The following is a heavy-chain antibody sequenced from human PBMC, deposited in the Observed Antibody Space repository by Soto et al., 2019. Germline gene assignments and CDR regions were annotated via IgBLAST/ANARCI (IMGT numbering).Heavy chain of an antibody. CDR2: IRSKPNNYAT. V-gene: IGHV3-73*01. J-gene: IGHJ4*02. Sequence: EVQLVESGGGLVQPGGSLKLSCAGSGFTFSASAMHWVRQASGKGLEWVGRIRSKPNNYATAYGASGRGRFTSSRDDSRNTAYLQMNSLNTEDTAVYYCTRHNSDFWGLGTLVTVSS. CDR1: GFTFSASA. CDR3: TRHNSDF. D-gene: IGHD2-21*01.